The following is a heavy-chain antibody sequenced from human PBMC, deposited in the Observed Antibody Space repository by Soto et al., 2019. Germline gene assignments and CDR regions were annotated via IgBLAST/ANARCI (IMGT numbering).Heavy chain of an antibody. CDR1: GFTFTRFS. J-gene: IGHJ4*02. Sequence: LRLSCAASGFTFTRFSMNWVRQAPGKGLEWVSSISSTTNYIYYGDSMKGRFTISRDNAKNSLYLEMNSLRAEDTAVYYCARESEDPTSNFDYWGQGTLVTVSS. V-gene: IGHV3-21*06. CDR3: ARESEDPTSNFDY. CDR2: ISSTTNYI.